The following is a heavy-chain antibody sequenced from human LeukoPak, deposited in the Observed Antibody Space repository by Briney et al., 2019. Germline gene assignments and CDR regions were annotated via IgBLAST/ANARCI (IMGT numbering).Heavy chain of an antibody. D-gene: IGHD1-7*01. CDR1: GFTFSSYS. V-gene: IGHV3-48*01. CDR3: ARAKAGTTYYYMDV. CDR2: ISSGGNTI. J-gene: IGHJ6*03. Sequence: GGSLRLSCAASGFTFSSYSMNWVRQAPGKGLEWVSYISSGGNTIYYADSVKGRFTISRDNAKNSLHLQMNSLRAEDTAVYYCARAKAGTTYYYMDVWGKGTTVTVSS.